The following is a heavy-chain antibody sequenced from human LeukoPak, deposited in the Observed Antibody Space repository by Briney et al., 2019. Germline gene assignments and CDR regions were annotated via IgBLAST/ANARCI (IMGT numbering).Heavy chain of an antibody. CDR2: INHSGNT. J-gene: IGHJ4*02. CDR3: AREEIPGKFDY. V-gene: IGHV4-34*01. Sequence: SETLSLTCAVYGGSFSGYYWSWIRQPPGKGLEWIGEINHSGNTNYNPSLKSRVAISLDKSSNQFSLRLTSVTAADTAMYFCAREEIPGKFDYWGQGILVTVSS. D-gene: IGHD1-26*01. CDR1: GGSFSGYY.